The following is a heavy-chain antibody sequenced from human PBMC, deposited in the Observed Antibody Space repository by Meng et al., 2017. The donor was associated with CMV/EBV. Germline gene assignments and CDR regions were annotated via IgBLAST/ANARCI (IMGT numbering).Heavy chain of an antibody. CDR2: ISGSGGST. J-gene: IGHJ6*02. D-gene: IGHD6-13*01. CDR3: AKDLDSSSWNYYYYGMDV. Sequence: GGSLRLSCAASGFTFSSYAMSWVRQAPGKGLEWVSAISGSGGSTYYADSVKGRFTISRDNSKNTLYLQMNSLRADDTAVYYCAKDLDSSSWNYYYYGMDVWGQGTTVTVSS. CDR1: GFTFSSYA. V-gene: IGHV3-23*01.